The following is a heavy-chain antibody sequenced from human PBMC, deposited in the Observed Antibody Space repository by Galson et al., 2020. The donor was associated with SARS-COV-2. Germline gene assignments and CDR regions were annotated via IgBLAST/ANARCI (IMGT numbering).Heavy chain of an antibody. V-gene: IGHV2-26*01. CDR2: IFSNDET. CDR1: GFSLNSARVG. J-gene: IGHJ5*02. D-gene: IGHD2-15*01. CDR3: ARIRVFGTWGWFGP. Sequence: SGPTLVKPTETLPLTCTVSGFSLNSARVGVSWIRQPPGRALEWPAHIFSNDETSYTTTASLRSRLTISKDISNRHVVLTLTNVDTADTGTYYCARIRVFGTWGWFGPWGQGTLVTVAS.